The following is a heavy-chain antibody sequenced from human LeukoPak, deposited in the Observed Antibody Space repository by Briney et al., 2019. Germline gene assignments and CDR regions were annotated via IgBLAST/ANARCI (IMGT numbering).Heavy chain of an antibody. CDR3: ARVGYCSSTSCYLPKYYYYMDV. V-gene: IGHV4-34*01. CDR1: GGSFSVYY. D-gene: IGHD2-2*01. J-gene: IGHJ6*03. CDR2: INHSGST. Sequence: SETLSLTCTVYGGSFSVYYWSWIRQPPGKGLEWIGEINHSGSTNYNPSLKSRVTIDTSKSQFSLKVSSVTAADTAVYYCARVGYCSSTSCYLPKYYYYMDVWGKGTTVTVSS.